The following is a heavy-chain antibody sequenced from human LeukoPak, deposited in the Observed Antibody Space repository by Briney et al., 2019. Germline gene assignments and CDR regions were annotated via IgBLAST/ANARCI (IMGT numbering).Heavy chain of an antibody. CDR1: GFTFSSYA. D-gene: IGHD6-19*01. V-gene: IGHV3-23*01. CDR3: AKVTVGSSGWYLGY. CDR2: ISGSGDYT. J-gene: IGHJ4*02. Sequence: GGCLRLSCAASGFTFSSYAMTWVRQAPGKGLEWVSSISGSGDYTYYADSVEGRFTISRDNSKNTLYLQMNSLRAEDTAVRYCAKVTVGSSGWYLGYWGQGTLVTVSS.